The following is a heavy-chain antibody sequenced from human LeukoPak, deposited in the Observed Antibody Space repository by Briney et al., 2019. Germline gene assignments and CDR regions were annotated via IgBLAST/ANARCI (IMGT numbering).Heavy chain of an antibody. J-gene: IGHJ4*02. CDR1: GGSIISYY. D-gene: IGHD3-22*01. V-gene: IGHV4-4*09. CDR2: IYTSGST. Sequence: PSETLSLTCTVSGGSIISYYWSWFRQPPGKGLEWIGYIYTSGSTNYNPSLKSRVTISVDTSKNQFSLKLSSLTAADTAVYYCARHPLPDYDSSGYLDYWGQGTLVTVSS. CDR3: ARHPLPDYDSSGYLDY.